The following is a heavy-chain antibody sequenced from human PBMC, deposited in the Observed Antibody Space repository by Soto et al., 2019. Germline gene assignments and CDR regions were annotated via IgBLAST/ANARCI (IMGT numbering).Heavy chain of an antibody. D-gene: IGHD3-3*01. CDR1: GFTFTNAW. CDR3: TTVYYDFWSGYYTSY. Sequence: PGGSLRLSCAASGFTFTNAWMSWVRQAPGKGLEWVGRIKNKTDGGTTDYAAPVKGRFSISRDDSKNTLYLQMNSLKTEDTAVYYCTTVYYDFWSGYYTSYWGQGTLVTVSS. V-gene: IGHV3-15*01. J-gene: IGHJ4*02. CDR2: IKNKTDGGTT.